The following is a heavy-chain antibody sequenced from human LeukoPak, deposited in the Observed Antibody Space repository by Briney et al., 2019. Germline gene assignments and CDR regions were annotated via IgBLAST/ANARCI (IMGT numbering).Heavy chain of an antibody. D-gene: IGHD1-26*01. CDR2: IKADGSEK. CDR3: TMGVELLPY. CDR1: GFTFSSSW. V-gene: IGHV3-7*01. Sequence: GGSLRLSCAASGFTFSSSWMSWVPQAPGKRLEWVANIKADGSEKHYVDSVKGRFTISRDNAKTSLYLQMNSLRVEDTAVYYCTMGVELLPYWGQGTLVTVSS. J-gene: IGHJ4*02.